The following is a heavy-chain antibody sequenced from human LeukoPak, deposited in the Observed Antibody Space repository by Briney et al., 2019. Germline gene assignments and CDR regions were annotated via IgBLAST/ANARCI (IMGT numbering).Heavy chain of an antibody. J-gene: IGHJ4*02. Sequence: KASQTLSLTCTVSGGSISSGDYYWSWIRQPPGKGLEWIGYIYYSGSTYYNPSLKSRVTISVDTSKNQFSLKLSSVTAADTAVYCCARAPIGVVTFFDYWGQGTLVTVSS. CDR1: GGSISSGDYY. CDR2: IYYSGST. CDR3: ARAPIGVVTFFDY. V-gene: IGHV4-30-4*08. D-gene: IGHD3-3*01.